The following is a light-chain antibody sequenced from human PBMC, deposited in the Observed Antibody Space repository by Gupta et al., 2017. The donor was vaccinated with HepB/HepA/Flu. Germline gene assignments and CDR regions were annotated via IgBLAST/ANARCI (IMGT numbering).Light chain of an antibody. V-gene: IGKV1-8*01. CDR2: AAA. CDR3: QQYYSYPPYT. Sequence: AIRMPQSPSSFSALSGDRVTITCRAGQGIISYLAWYQQKPGKAPNLLLYAAATLQSGVPSTCIGSGAWTDFSLTIICLQYEDVVTNYCQQYYSYPPYTFGQGTKLEIK. CDR1: QGIISY. J-gene: IGKJ2*01.